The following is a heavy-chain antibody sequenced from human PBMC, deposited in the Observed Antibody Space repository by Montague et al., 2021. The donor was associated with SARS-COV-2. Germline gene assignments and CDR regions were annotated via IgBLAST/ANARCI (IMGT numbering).Heavy chain of an antibody. CDR3: ARKRVVIGSSWFDP. J-gene: IGHJ5*02. D-gene: IGHD3-3*01. CDR1: GFSLSTSGVG. CDR2: IYWDDDK. V-gene: IGHV2-5*02. Sequence: PALVKPTQTLTLTCTFSGFSLSTSGVGVGWIRQPPGKALEWLALIYWDDDKRYSPSLKSRLTITKDTSKNQVVLTMTNMDPVDTATYYCARKRVVIGSSWFDPWGQGTLVTVSS.